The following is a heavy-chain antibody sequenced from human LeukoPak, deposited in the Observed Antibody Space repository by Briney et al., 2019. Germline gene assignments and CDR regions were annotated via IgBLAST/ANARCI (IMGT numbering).Heavy chain of an antibody. D-gene: IGHD5-18*01. CDR1: GFTFSSYS. V-gene: IGHV3-48*01. CDR3: ARDEVTARDAFDI. Sequence: GGSLRLSCAASGFTFSSYSMNWVRQAPGKGLEWVSYISSSSSTIYYVDSVKGRFTISRDNAKNSLYLQMNSLRAEDTAVYYCARDEVTARDAFDIWGQGTMVTVSS. J-gene: IGHJ3*02. CDR2: ISSSSSTI.